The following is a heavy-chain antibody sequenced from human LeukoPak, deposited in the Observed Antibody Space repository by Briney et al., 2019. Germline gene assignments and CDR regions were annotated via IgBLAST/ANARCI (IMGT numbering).Heavy chain of an antibody. CDR1: GFTFSSYG. CDR2: IWYDGSNK. CDR3: ARLSHSSSWYYFDY. J-gene: IGHJ4*02. Sequence: GGSLRLSCAASGFTFSSYGMHWVRQAPGKGLEWVAVIWYDGSNKYYADSVKGQFTISRDNSKNTLYLQMNSLRAEDTAVYYCARLSHSSSWYYFDYWGQGTLVTVSS. D-gene: IGHD6-13*01. V-gene: IGHV3-33*01.